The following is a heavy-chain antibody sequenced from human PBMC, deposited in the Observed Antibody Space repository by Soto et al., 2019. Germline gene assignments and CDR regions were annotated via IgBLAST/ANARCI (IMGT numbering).Heavy chain of an antibody. J-gene: IGHJ4*02. CDR2: ISTYNGNT. V-gene: IGHV1-18*01. CDR3: ARGPTDYYDNSANYFLDY. Sequence: QVQLVQSGAEVNKPGASVKVSCKASGYTFITYGVSWVRQAPGQGLDWLGWISTYNGNTRYAERIQGRVTMTTDTTTNTAYMELRNLRSDDTAVYYCARGPTDYYDNSANYFLDYWGQGTLVTVSS. D-gene: IGHD3-22*01. CDR1: GYTFITYG.